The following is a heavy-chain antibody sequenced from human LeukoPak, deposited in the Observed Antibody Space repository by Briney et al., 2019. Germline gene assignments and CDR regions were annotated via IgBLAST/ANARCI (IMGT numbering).Heavy chain of an antibody. V-gene: IGHV4-30-4*01. J-gene: IGHJ3*02. D-gene: IGHD4-23*01. Sequence: PSETLSLTCTVSGGSISSGDYYWRWIRQPPGRGLEWIGYIYYSGSTYYNPSLKSRVTISVDTSKNQFSLKLSSVTAAATAVYYCARDWRWPDAFRIWGQGTMVTVSS. CDR3: ARDWRWPDAFRI. CDR1: GGSISSGDYY. CDR2: IYYSGST.